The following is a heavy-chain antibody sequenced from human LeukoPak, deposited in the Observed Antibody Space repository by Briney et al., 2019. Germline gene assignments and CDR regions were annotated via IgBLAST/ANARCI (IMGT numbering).Heavy chain of an antibody. Sequence: GGSLRLSCAASGFTFSTYIMNWVRQAPGKGLEGVSSITGSSSTIYYADSVKGRFTISRDDARNSLYLQMNSRRDADTAVYYCARDVRYYYDSGGYYVRAFDIGGQGTMVTVS. V-gene: IGHV3-48*02. CDR3: ARDVRYYYDSGGYYVRAFDI. J-gene: IGHJ3*02. CDR1: GFTFSTYI. D-gene: IGHD3-22*01. CDR2: ITGSSSTI.